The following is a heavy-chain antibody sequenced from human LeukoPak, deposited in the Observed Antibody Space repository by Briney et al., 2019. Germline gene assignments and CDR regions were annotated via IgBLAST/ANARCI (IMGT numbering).Heavy chain of an antibody. CDR2: IYYSGST. CDR1: GGSISSSSYY. V-gene: IGHV4-39*01. CDR3: ARRKSSSSSAFDS. D-gene: IGHD6-6*01. Sequence: PSETLSLTCTVSGGSISSSSYYWGWIRQPPGKGLEWIGSIYYSGSTYYNPSLKSRVTISVDTSKNQFSLKLSSVTAADTAVFYCARRKSSSSSAFDSWGQGTLVTVSS. J-gene: IGHJ4*02.